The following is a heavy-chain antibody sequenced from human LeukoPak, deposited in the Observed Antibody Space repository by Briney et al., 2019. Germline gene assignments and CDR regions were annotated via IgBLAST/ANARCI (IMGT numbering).Heavy chain of an antibody. CDR2: INPNSGGT. V-gene: IGHV1-2*06. CDR3: AIGIAAGGTFDY. D-gene: IGHD6-13*01. CDR1: GYTFTGFY. J-gene: IGHJ4*02. Sequence: ASVKVSCKASGYTFTGFYMHWVRQAPGQGLEWMGRINPNSGGTNYAQKFQGRVTMTRDTSISTAYMELSRLRSDDTAVYYCAIGIAAGGTFDYWGQGTLVTVSS.